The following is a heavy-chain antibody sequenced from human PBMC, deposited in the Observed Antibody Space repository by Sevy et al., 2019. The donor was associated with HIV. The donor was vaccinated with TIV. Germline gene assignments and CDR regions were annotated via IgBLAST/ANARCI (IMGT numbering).Heavy chain of an antibody. Sequence: GGCLRLSCAASGFTFSTYAMSWVRQAPGKGLEWISVISGSGGDTYYADSVKGRFTISRDNSKNRLYLQMNSLRAEDTAVYYCAKDAYSSDSSGYSMSQWYYGMDVWGQGTTVTVSS. CDR3: AKDAYSSDSSGYSMSQWYYGMDV. CDR1: GFTFSTYA. D-gene: IGHD3-22*01. J-gene: IGHJ6*02. CDR2: ISGSGGDT. V-gene: IGHV3-23*01.